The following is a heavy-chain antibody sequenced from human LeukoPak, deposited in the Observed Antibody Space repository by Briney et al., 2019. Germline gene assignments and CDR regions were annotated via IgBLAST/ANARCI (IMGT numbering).Heavy chain of an antibody. Sequence: PSETLSLTCAVYGGSFSGYYWSWIRQPPGKGLEWIGEINHSGSTNYNPSLKSRVTISVDTSKNQFSLKLSSVTAADTAVYYCARVGVGWFDPWGQGTLVTVSS. CDR1: GGSFSGYY. CDR2: INHSGST. D-gene: IGHD1-26*01. J-gene: IGHJ5*02. V-gene: IGHV4-34*01. CDR3: ARVGVGWFDP.